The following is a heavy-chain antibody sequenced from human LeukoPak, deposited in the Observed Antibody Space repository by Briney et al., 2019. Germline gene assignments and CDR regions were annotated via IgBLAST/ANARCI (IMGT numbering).Heavy chain of an antibody. CDR1: GFTSSSYG. CDR2: IWYDGSNK. V-gene: IGHV3-33*06. Sequence: SGGSLRLSCAASGFTSSSYGMHWVRQAPGKGLEWVAVIWYDGSNKYYADSVKGRFTISRDNSKNTLYLQMNSLRAEDTAVYYCAKSPYYGSGSYYTDYYYYMDVWGKGTTVTVSS. J-gene: IGHJ6*03. CDR3: AKSPYYGSGSYYTDYYYYMDV. D-gene: IGHD3-10*01.